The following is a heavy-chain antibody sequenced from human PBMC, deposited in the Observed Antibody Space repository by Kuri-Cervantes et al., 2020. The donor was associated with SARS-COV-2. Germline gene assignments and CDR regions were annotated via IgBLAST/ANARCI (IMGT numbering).Heavy chain of an antibody. V-gene: IGHV3-21*01. CDR3: ARDEEGGCSSTSCFLYGYGMDV. CDR2: ISSSSSYI. Sequence: GESLKISCGASGFPFSSYSMNWVRQAPGKGLEWVSSISSSSSYIYYAYSVKGRFTISRDNAKNSLYLQMNSLRAEDTAVYYCARDEEGGCSSTSCFLYGYGMDVWGQGTTVTVSS. CDR1: GFPFSSYS. D-gene: IGHD2-2*01. J-gene: IGHJ6*02.